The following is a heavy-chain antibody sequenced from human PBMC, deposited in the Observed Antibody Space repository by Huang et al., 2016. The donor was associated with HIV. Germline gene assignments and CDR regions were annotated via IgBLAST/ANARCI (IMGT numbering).Heavy chain of an antibody. CDR2: INPSGDST. J-gene: IGHJ4*02. CDR3: ASAFCGAGCFIPPFDF. CDR1: GDTFNNYY. V-gene: IGHV1-46*02. Sequence: QVQVVQSGAEVKRPGTSVKASCKASGDTFNNYYVHWVRQAPGQGLAWMGIINPSGDSTISGLKFNGRVTMTRDTSTNAVYMELRGLRSEDTAMYYCASAFCGAGCFIPPFDFRGQGTLVTVSS. D-gene: IGHD2-21*02.